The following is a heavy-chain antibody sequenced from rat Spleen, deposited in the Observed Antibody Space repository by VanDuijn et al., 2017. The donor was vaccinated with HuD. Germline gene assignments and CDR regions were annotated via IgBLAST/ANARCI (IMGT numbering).Heavy chain of an antibody. Sequence: EVQLVESDGDFVQPGRSLKLSCAASGFTFSDYYMAWVRQAPTKGLEWVATISYDGSSTYYRGSVKGRFTISRDNARSTLYLQMDSLRSEDTATYYCTRLYYSNWFAYWGQGTLVAVSS. J-gene: IGHJ3*01. V-gene: IGHV5-29*01. CDR2: ISYDGSST. D-gene: IGHD1-1*01. CDR3: TRLYYSNWFAY. CDR1: GFTFSDYY.